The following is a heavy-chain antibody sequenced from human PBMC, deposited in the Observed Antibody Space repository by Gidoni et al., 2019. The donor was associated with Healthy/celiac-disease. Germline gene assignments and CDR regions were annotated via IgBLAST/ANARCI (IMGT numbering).Heavy chain of an antibody. CDR2: ISGRGGST. CDR3: ANQKGDILTGYYPFDY. V-gene: IGHV3-23*01. CDR1: GFTFSSYA. Sequence: EVQLLESGGGLVQPGGSLRLSCAASGFTFSSYAMSWVRQAPGKGLEWVSAISGRGGSTYYADSVKGRFTISRDNSKNTLYLQMNSLRAEDTAVYYCANQKGDILTGYYPFDYWGQGTLVTVSS. J-gene: IGHJ4*02. D-gene: IGHD3-9*01.